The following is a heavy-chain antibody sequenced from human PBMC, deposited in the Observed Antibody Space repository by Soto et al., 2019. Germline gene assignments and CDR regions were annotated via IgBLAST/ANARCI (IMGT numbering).Heavy chain of an antibody. CDR1: GFIFSSYA. D-gene: IGHD4-17*01. V-gene: IGHV3-23*01. Sequence: LRLSCAPSGFIFSSYAMSWVRQAPGKGLEWVSSISGSETSTYYADSVKGRFTISRDNSKKTLYLQMNSLRAEDTAVYYCAKTTVNLHSYYDLDLWGQGTTVTVSS. J-gene: IGHJ6*02. CDR2: ISGSETST. CDR3: AKTTVNLHSYYDLDL.